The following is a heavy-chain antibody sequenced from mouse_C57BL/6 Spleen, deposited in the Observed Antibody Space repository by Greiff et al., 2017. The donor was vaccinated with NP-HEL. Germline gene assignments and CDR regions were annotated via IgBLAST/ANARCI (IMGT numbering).Heavy chain of an antibody. CDR2: ISYDGSN. CDR3: ARDQDGYPFAY. D-gene: IGHD2-3*01. V-gene: IGHV3-6*01. CDR1: GYSITSGYY. Sequence: EVQVVESGPGLVKPSQSLSLTCSVTGYSITSGYYWNWIRQFPGNKLEWMGYISYDGSNNYNPSLKNRISITRDTSKNQFFLKLNSVTTEDTATYYCARDQDGYPFAYWGQGTLVTVSA. J-gene: IGHJ3*01.